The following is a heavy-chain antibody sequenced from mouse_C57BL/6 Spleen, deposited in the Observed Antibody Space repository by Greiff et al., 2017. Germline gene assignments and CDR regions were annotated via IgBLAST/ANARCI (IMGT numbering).Heavy chain of an antibody. D-gene: IGHD2-4*01. CDR3: ARPPTNYDYDVWYFDV. CDR1: GYTFTSYW. Sequence: QVQLQQPGAELVKPGASVKMSCKASGYTFTSYWITWVKQRPGQGLEWIGDIYPGSGSTNYNEKFKSKATLTVDTSSSTAYMQLSSLTSEDSAVYYCARPPTNYDYDVWYFDVWGTGTTVTVSS. V-gene: IGHV1-55*01. J-gene: IGHJ1*03. CDR2: IYPGSGST.